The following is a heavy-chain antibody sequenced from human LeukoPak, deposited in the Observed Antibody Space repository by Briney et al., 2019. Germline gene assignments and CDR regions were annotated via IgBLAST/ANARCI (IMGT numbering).Heavy chain of an antibody. V-gene: IGHV4-4*02. Sequence: SETLSLTCAVSGGSISSSNWWSWVRQPPGKGLEWIGEIYHSGSTNYNPSLKSRVTISVDKSKNQFSLKLSSVTAADTAVYYCAGTKLLWFGESPHYFDYWGQGTLVTVSS. CDR2: IYHSGST. CDR3: AGTKLLWFGESPHYFDY. CDR1: GGSISSSNW. J-gene: IGHJ4*02. D-gene: IGHD3-10*01.